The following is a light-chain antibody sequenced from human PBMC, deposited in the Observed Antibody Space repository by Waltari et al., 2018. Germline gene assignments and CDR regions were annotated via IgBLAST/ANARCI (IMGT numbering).Light chain of an antibody. Sequence: SSVVTQSPSVSVAPGQTDRITCAGDQIGSKSVHGYQQRPGQAPVVVISYDSDRPSGIPERFSGSNSGNTATLTISWVEADDEADDYCLVWHSTTDHHGVFGGGTKLTVL. V-gene: IGLV3-21*04. CDR3: LVWHSTTDHHGV. J-gene: IGLJ2*01. CDR2: YDS. CDR1: QIGSKS.